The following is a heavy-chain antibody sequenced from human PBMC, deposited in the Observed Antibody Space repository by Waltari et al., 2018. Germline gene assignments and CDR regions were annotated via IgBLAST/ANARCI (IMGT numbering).Heavy chain of an antibody. D-gene: IGHD6-19*01. CDR1: GYTFTGYY. Sequence: QVQLVQSGAEVKKPGASVKVSCKASGYTFTGYYMHWVRRAPGQGLEWMGWINPNSGGTNYAQKFQGRVTMTRDTSISTAYMELSRLRSDDTAVYYCARGYSSGWYMVGFDYWGQGTLVTVSS. CDR3: ARGYSSGWYMVGFDY. J-gene: IGHJ4*02. CDR2: INPNSGGT. V-gene: IGHV1-2*02.